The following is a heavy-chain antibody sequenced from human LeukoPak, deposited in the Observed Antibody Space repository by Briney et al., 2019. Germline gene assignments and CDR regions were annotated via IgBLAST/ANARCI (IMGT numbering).Heavy chain of an antibody. D-gene: IGHD3-10*01. CDR2: ISYGGSNK. V-gene: IGHV3-30-3*01. CDR1: GFTFSSYA. J-gene: IGHJ4*02. CDR3: ASPRQSYGSGSYAIDY. Sequence: PGGSLRLSCAASGFTFSSYAMHWVRQAPGKGLEWVAVISYGGSNKYYADSVKGRFTISRDNSKNTLYLQMNSLRAEDTAVYYCASPRQSYGSGSYAIDYWGQGTLVTVSS.